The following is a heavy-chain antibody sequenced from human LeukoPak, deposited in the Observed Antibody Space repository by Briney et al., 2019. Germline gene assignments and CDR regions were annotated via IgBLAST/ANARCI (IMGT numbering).Heavy chain of an antibody. CDR2: IFYSGIT. CDR3: ARKSRGYTYWYFDL. V-gene: IGHV4-31*03. Sequence: SETLSLTCTVSGGSISSGADYWSWIRQHPGKGLEWIGNIFYSGITFYNPSLKSRVTISVDTSKNQFSLKLSSVTAADTAVYYCARKSRGYTYWYFDLWGRGTLVTVSS. D-gene: IGHD6-25*01. J-gene: IGHJ2*01. CDR1: GGSISSGADY.